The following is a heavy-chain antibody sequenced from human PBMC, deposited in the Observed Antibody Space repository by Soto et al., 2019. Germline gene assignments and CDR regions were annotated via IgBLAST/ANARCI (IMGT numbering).Heavy chain of an antibody. Sequence: PGGSLRLSCAASGFNFSGSAMIWVRQAPGKGLQWVSAIGGSGASVFYADSVQGRFTISRDNSKDTLYLQMNSLRVEDTAVYYCAKETPVVITGISFDYWGQGTLVTVSS. V-gene: IGHV3-23*01. CDR3: AKETPVVITGISFDY. D-gene: IGHD3-22*01. J-gene: IGHJ4*02. CDR1: GFNFSGSA. CDR2: IGGSGASV.